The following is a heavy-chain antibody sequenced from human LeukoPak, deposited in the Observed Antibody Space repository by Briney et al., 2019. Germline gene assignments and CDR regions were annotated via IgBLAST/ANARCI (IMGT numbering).Heavy chain of an antibody. CDR1: GFTFSNYG. J-gene: IGHJ4*02. Sequence: GRSLRLSCAGSGFTFSNYGMHWVRQAPGKGLEWVAFIRYDGSNKYYADSVKGRFTISRDNSKNTLYLQMNSLRAEDTAVYYCAKDVDSSSWYVAYFDYWGQGTLVTVSS. V-gene: IGHV3-30*02. CDR3: AKDVDSSSWYVAYFDY. CDR2: IRYDGSNK. D-gene: IGHD6-13*01.